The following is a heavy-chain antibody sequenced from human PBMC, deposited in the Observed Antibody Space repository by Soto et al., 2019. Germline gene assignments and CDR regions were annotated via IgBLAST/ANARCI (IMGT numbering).Heavy chain of an antibody. Sequence: LRLSCAASGFTFSNYAIRWDRQAAGEGMGWVSASSGNGGNTDNADAMKGLFTISSDNSKNTLYRQMNSLRAEETAVYYCAKDGAPRYYYYGMDVWGQGTTVTVSS. CDR1: GFTFSNYA. J-gene: IGHJ6*02. D-gene: IGHD3-16*01. CDR3: AKDGAPRYYYYGMDV. V-gene: IGHV3-23*01. CDR2: SSGNGGNT.